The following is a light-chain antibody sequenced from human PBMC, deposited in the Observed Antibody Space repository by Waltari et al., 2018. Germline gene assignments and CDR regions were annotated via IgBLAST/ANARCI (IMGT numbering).Light chain of an antibody. V-gene: IGKV3-20*01. Sequence: EIVLTQSPGTASLSPGGRGTLPCRASQSVGSSSLAWYQQKPGQAPRLVIYRASRRATGIPDRFSGSGSGTDFSLTISRLEPEDFAVYYCQQHGTLPATFGQGTKVEIK. CDR1: QSVGSSS. J-gene: IGKJ1*01. CDR2: RAS. CDR3: QQHGTLPAT.